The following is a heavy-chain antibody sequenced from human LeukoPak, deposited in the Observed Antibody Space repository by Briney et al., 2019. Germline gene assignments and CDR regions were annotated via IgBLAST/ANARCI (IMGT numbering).Heavy chain of an antibody. CDR3: ARVSGYDWESFYDY. J-gene: IGHJ4*02. CDR2: IYTSGST. V-gene: IGHV4-61*02. Sequence: SQTLSLTCTVSGGSNSSGRDYWSWIRQPAGKGLEWIGRIYTSGSTNYHPALKSRVTISVDTSKNQFSLKLSSVTAADTAVYYCARVSGYDWESFYDYWGQGTLVTVSS. D-gene: IGHD5-12*01. CDR1: GGSNSSGRDY.